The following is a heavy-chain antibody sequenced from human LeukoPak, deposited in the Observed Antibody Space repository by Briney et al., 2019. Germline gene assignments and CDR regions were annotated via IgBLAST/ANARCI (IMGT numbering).Heavy chain of an antibody. V-gene: IGHV3-53*01. Sequence: GGSLRLSCAASGFTVSSNDMSWVRQAPGKGLEWVSVIYSGGSTYYADSVKGRITISRDNSKNTLYLQMNSLRVEDTAVYYCARVMVITMVRGVIMDAYFDYWGQGTLVTVSS. CDR2: IYSGGST. CDR1: GFTVSSND. D-gene: IGHD3-10*01. CDR3: ARVMVITMVRGVIMDAYFDY. J-gene: IGHJ4*02.